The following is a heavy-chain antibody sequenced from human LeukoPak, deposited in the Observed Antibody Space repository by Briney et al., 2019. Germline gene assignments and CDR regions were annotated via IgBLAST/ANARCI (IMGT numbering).Heavy chain of an antibody. D-gene: IGHD4-17*01. J-gene: IGHJ4*02. CDR1: GGSFSNYY. CDR3: ARRPYGDYRYYFDY. CDR2: INHSGST. Sequence: SETLSLTCAVYGGSFSNYYWSWLCQPPGKGLEWIGEINHSGSTYYNPSLKSRVTISVDTSKNQFSLKLSSVTAADTAVYYCARRPYGDYRYYFDYWGQGTLVTVSS. V-gene: IGHV4-34*01.